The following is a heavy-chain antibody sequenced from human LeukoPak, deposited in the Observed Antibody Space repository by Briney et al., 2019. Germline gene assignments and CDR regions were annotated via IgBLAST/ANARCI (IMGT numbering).Heavy chain of an antibody. CDR1: GGTFSSYA. CDR2: ISGSGGST. D-gene: IGHD1-1*01. V-gene: IGHV3-23*01. CDR3: AKDERGYFDY. J-gene: IGHJ4*02. Sequence: ASVKVSCKASGGTFSSYAISWVRQAPGKGLEWVSAISGSGGSTYYADSVKGRFTISRDNSKNTLYLQMNSLRAEDTAVYYCAKDERGYFDYWGQGTLVTVSS.